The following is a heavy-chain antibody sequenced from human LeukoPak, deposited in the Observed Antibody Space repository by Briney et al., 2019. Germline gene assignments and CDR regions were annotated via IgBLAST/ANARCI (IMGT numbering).Heavy chain of an antibody. CDR1: GGSISSGSYY. J-gene: IGHJ4*02. Sequence: SETLSLTCTVSGGSISSGSYYWSWIRQPAGKGLEWIGRIYTSGSTNYNPSLKSRVTISVDTSKNQFSLKLSSVTAADTAVYYCARGLDCGGDCYPPYYFDYWGQGTLVTVSS. V-gene: IGHV4-61*02. D-gene: IGHD2-21*02. CDR3: ARGLDCGGDCYPPYYFDY. CDR2: IYTSGST.